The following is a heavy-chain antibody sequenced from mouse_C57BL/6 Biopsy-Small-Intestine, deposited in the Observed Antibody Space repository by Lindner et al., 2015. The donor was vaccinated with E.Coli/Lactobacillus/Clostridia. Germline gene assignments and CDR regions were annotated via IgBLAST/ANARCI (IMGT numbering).Heavy chain of an antibody. V-gene: IGHV1-4*01. D-gene: IGHD4-1*01. CDR1: GYTFPSYT. Sequence: VQLQESGAELARPGASVKISCKASGYTFPSYTMHWVKQRPGQGLEWIGYINPSSGYTKYNQKFKDKATLTADKSPPTAYMQLSSLTSEDSAVYYCARYLGTRWYFDVWGTGTSVTVSS. CDR2: INPSSGYT. J-gene: IGHJ1*03. CDR3: ARYLGTRWYFDV.